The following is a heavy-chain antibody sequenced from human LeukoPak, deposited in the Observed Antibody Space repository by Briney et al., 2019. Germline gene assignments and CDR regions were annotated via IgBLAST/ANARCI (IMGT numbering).Heavy chain of an antibody. CDR1: GFTFSSYS. Sequence: GGSLRLSRAASGFTFSSYSMNWVRQAPGKGLEWVSSISSGSSFIYYADSVKGRFTISRDNAKNSLYLQMNSLRAEDTAVYYCARDSGSPQDAFDIWGQGTMVTVSS. CDR3: ARDSGSPQDAFDI. V-gene: IGHV3-21*01. CDR2: ISSGSSFI. J-gene: IGHJ3*02. D-gene: IGHD6-13*01.